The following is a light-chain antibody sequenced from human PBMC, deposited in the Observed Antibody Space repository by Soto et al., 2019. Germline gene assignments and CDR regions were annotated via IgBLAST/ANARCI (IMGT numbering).Light chain of an antibody. J-gene: IGKJ1*01. CDR3: QQRSNWPPSWT. Sequence: EIVLPQSPATLSLSPGERATLSCRASQSVSSYLAWYQQKPGQAPRLLIYDASNRATGIPARFSGSGSGTDFTLTIRSLEPEDFAVYYCQQRSNWPPSWTFGQGTKVEIK. CDR2: DAS. CDR1: QSVSSY. V-gene: IGKV3-11*01.